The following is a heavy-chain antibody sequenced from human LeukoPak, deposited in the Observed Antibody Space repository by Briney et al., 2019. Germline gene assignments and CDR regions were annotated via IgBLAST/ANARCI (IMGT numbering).Heavy chain of an antibody. CDR2: ISSSSSTI. D-gene: IGHD1-26*01. CDR1: GFTFSSYA. V-gene: IGHV3-48*04. Sequence: PGGSLRLSCAASGFTFSSYAMSWVRQAPGKGLEWVSYISSSSSTIYYADSVKGRFTISRDNARNSLYLQMNSLTAEDTAVYYCARDPYSGAYGDTYYYFMDVWGKGTTVTISS. J-gene: IGHJ6*03. CDR3: ARDPYSGAYGDTYYYFMDV.